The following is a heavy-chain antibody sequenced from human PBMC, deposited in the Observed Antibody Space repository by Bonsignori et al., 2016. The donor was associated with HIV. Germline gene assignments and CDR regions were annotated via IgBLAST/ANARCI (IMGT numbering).Heavy chain of an antibody. V-gene: IGHV4-38-2*01. CDR3: ARQKYSSSWYVNY. CDR2: IYHSGST. J-gene: IGHJ4*02. Sequence: WIRQPPGKGLEWIGSIYHSGSTYYNPSLKSRVTISVDTSKNQFSLKLSSVTAADTAVYYCARQKYSSSWYVNYWGQGTLVTVSS. D-gene: IGHD6-13*01.